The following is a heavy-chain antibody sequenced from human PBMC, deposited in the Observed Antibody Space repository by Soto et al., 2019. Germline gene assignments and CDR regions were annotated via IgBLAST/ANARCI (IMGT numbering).Heavy chain of an antibody. CDR3: ARDTFNPHGY. Sequence: GVALRVSCGESGVTFSNYCIRWARQATGKGLEWVENIKPDGSGKYEVESVKGRFHIATDNAKRSLYIEMTKLRAEDTAVYYCARDTFNPHGYWSKGTQVTVSS. D-gene: IGHD3-16*01. CDR2: IKPDGSGK. J-gene: IGHJ4*02. V-gene: IGHV3-7*01. CDR1: GVTFSNYC.